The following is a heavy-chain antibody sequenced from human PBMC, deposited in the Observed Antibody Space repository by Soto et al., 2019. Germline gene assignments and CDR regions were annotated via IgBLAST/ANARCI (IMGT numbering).Heavy chain of an antibody. D-gene: IGHD6-19*01. CDR3: AHSVVAGLGYYFDY. CDR2: IYWDDDK. J-gene: IGHJ4*02. V-gene: IGHV2-5*02. Sequence: QITLKESGPTLVKPTQTLTLTCTFSGFSLSTTRVAVDWIRQPPGKALEWLALIYWDDDKRYSPFLKSRLTITKHPSKNQVVLTMTNMDPVDTATYYCAHSVVAGLGYYFDYWGQGTLVTVSS. CDR1: GFSLSTTRVA.